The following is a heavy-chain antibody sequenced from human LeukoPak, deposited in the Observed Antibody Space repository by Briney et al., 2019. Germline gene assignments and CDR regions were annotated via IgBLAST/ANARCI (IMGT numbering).Heavy chain of an antibody. J-gene: IGHJ3*02. V-gene: IGHV1-18*01. CDR3: ARDHGFSGGSYFDTFDI. CDR2: ISGYNDDT. CDR1: GYIFTTYG. Sequence: ASVKVSCKASGYIFTTYGISWVRQAPGQGLEWMGWISGYNDDTNYAQKLQGRVTMATDTSTSTAYMELRSLTSDDTAVYYCARDHGFSGGSYFDTFDIWGRGTMVTVSS. D-gene: IGHD1-26*01.